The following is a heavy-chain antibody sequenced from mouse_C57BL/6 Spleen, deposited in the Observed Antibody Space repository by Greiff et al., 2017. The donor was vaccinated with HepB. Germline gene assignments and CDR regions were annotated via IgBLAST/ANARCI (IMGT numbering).Heavy chain of an antibody. V-gene: IGHV1-80*01. CDR1: GYAFSSYW. CDR2: IYPGDGDT. Sequence: QVQLQHSGAELVKPGASVKISCKASGYAFSSYWMNWVKQRPGKGLEWIGQIYPGDGDTNYNGKFKGKATLTADKSSSTAYMQLSSLTSEDSAVYFCARGDYYGSSYFAWFAYWGQGTLVTVSA. J-gene: IGHJ3*01. D-gene: IGHD1-1*01. CDR3: ARGDYYGSSYFAWFAY.